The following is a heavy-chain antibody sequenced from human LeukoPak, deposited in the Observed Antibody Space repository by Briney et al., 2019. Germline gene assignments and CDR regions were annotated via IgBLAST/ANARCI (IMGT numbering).Heavy chain of an antibody. D-gene: IGHD2-21*02. Sequence: PSETLSLTCTVSGGSISRYYWSWIRQPPGKGLEWIGYIYYSGSTNYNPSLKSRVTISVDTSKNQFSLKLSSVTAADTAVYYCAREVAYCGGDCYSLGIDYWGQGTLVTVSS. CDR2: IYYSGST. V-gene: IGHV4-59*01. CDR3: AREVAYCGGDCYSLGIDY. J-gene: IGHJ4*02. CDR1: GGSISRYY.